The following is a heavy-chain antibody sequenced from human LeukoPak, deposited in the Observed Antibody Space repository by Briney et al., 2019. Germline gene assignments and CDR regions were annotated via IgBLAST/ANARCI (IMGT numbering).Heavy chain of an antibody. CDR2: IRYDGSDK. Sequence: GGSLRLSCAASGFTFRDYGMHWVRQAPGKGLEWVAFIRYDGSDKFYADSVKGRFTISRDNSKNTLYLQMNSLRAEDTAVYYCAKDLVGVSFHWGQGTLVTVSS. CDR1: GFTFRDYG. V-gene: IGHV3-30*02. D-gene: IGHD1-26*01. CDR3: AKDLVGVSFH. J-gene: IGHJ4*02.